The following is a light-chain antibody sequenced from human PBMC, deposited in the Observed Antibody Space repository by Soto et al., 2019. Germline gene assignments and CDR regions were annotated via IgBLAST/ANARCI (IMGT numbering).Light chain of an antibody. CDR1: QNIRSS. CDR3: QQYGSSLIT. J-gene: IGKJ5*01. CDR2: GAS. V-gene: IGKV3-15*01. Sequence: EVVMTQSPASLSASPGERVTLSCRASQNIRSSLAWYQQRPGQAPTLLIYGASTSATGIPAKCSGSGSGTEFTLTISSLQSEDFAVYYCQQYGSSLITFGQGTRLEIK.